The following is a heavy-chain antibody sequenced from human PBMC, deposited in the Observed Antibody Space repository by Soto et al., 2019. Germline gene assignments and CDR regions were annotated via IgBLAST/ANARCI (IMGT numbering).Heavy chain of an antibody. CDR2: ISGNGGST. CDR3: ARQSYSSYYFDY. V-gene: IGHV3-64*01. CDR1: GFTFSTYT. Sequence: GGSLRLSCAASGFTFSTYTMHWVRQAPGKGLEYVSAISGNGGSTYYANSVKGRFTISRDNSKNTLYLQMGSLRAEDMAVYYCARQSYSSYYFDYWGQGTLVTVSS. J-gene: IGHJ4*02. D-gene: IGHD6-13*01.